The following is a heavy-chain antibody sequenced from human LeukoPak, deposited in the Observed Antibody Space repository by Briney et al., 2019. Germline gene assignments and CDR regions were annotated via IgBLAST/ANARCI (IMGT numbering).Heavy chain of an antibody. CDR2: INPSGGST. CDR3: ARDRDRYCSSTSCPVT. V-gene: IGHV1-46*01. Sequence: ASVKVSCKASGYTFTSYYMHWVRQAPGQGLEWMGIINPSGGSTSYAQKFQGRVTMTRDMSTSTVYMELSSLRSEDTAVYYCARDRDRYCSSTSCPVTWGQGTLVTVSS. CDR1: GYTFTSYY. D-gene: IGHD2-2*01. J-gene: IGHJ5*02.